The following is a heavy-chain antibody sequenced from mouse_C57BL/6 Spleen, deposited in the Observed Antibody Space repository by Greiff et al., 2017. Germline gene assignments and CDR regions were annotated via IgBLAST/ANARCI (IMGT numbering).Heavy chain of an antibody. CDR2: INPSNGGT. D-gene: IGHD1-1*01. CDR1: GYTFTSYW. Sequence: QVQLQQPGTELVKPGASVKLSCKASGYTFTSYWMHWVKQRPGQGLEWIGNINPSNGGTNYNEKFKSKATLTVDKSSSTAYMQLSSQTSEDSAVYYCARWITTVVATDFDYWGQGTTLTVSS. CDR3: ARWITTVVATDFDY. V-gene: IGHV1-53*01. J-gene: IGHJ2*01.